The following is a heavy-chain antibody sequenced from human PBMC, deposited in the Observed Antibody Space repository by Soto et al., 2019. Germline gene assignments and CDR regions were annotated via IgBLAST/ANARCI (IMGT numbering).Heavy chain of an antibody. CDR1: GYTFAEFY. D-gene: IGHD2-15*01. CDR2: INPNTGGT. Sequence: QLELVQSGAEVTKSGASVKVSCKTSGYTFAEFYVHWVRQVPGQGLEWMGWINPNTGGTHYAVKFQGRVTMARDTSIRTAYMELARLRSDDTATYYCARDGNYYTSGEGHWFDPWGQGTLITVSP. V-gene: IGHV1-2*02. CDR3: ARDGNYYTSGEGHWFDP. J-gene: IGHJ5*02.